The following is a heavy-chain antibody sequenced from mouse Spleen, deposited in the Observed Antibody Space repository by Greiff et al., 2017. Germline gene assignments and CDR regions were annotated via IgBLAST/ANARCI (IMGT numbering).Heavy chain of an antibody. CDR3: ARGCYRYDGGDYAMDY. V-gene: IGHV1S81*02. Sequence: QVQLQQPGAELVKPGASVKLSCKASGYTFTSYWMHWVKQRPGQGLEWIGEINPSNGRTNYNEKFKSKATLTVDKSSSTAYMQLSSLTSEDSAVYYCARGCYRYDGGDYAMDYWGQGTSVTVSS. D-gene: IGHD2-14*01. CDR2: INPSNGRT. CDR1: GYTFTSYW. J-gene: IGHJ4*01.